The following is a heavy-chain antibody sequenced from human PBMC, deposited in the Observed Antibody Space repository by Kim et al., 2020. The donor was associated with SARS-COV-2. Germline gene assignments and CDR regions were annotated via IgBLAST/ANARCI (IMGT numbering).Heavy chain of an antibody. V-gene: IGHV3-30*02. Sequence: SVKGRFTISRDNSKNTLYLQMNSLRAEDTAVYYCAKEVVTMVQGPNWFDPWGQGTLVTVSS. D-gene: IGHD3-10*01. J-gene: IGHJ5*02. CDR3: AKEVVTMVQGPNWFDP.